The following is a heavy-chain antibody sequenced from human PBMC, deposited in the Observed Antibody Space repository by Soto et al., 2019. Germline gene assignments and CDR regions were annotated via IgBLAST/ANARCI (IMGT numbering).Heavy chain of an antibody. Sequence: GGSLRLSCAASGFTFSSYSMNWVRQAPGKGLEWVSYISSSSSTIYYADSVKGRFTISRDNAKNSLYLQMNSLRAEDTAVYYCARDPSYYARRAFDIWGQGTMVTVSS. CDR1: GFTFSSYS. J-gene: IGHJ3*02. CDR3: ARDPSYYARRAFDI. CDR2: ISSSSSTI. V-gene: IGHV3-48*01. D-gene: IGHD3-10*01.